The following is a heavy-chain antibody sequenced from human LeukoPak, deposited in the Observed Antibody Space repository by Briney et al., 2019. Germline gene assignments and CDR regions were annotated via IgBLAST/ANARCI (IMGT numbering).Heavy chain of an antibody. J-gene: IGHJ4*02. CDR2: INPNSGGT. Sequence: ASVRVSCKASGYTFTGYYMHWVRQAPGQGLEWMGWINPNSGGTNYAQKLQGRVTMTRDTSISTAYMGLSRLRSDDTAVYYCARVAYYFDYWGQGTLVTVSS. V-gene: IGHV1-2*02. D-gene: IGHD5-12*01. CDR1: GYTFTGYY. CDR3: ARVAYYFDY.